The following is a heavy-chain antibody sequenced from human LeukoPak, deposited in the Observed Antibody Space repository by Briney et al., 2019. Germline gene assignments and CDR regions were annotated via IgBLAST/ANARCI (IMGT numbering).Heavy chain of an antibody. CDR3: AKEGRSLQTY. CDR1: GFTFSSYA. CDR2: IKEDGTET. J-gene: IGHJ4*02. Sequence: GGSLRLSCAASGFTFSSYAMNWVRQAPGKGLEWVANIKEDGTETYYVDSVKGRFTISRDNAKNSLYLQMNSLRVEDTAVYYCAKEGRSLQTYWGQGTLVTVSS. D-gene: IGHD5-24*01. V-gene: IGHV3-7*03.